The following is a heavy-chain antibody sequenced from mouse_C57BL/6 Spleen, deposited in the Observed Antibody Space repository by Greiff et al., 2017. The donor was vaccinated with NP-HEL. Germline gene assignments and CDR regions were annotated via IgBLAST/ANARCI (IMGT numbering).Heavy chain of an antibody. Sequence: QVQLKESGPGLVQPSQSLSISCTVSGFSLTSYGVHWVRQSPGKGLEWLGVICSGGSTNEKATVISRLSISKDNSKSQVYFRMNSLQADDTAIYYCARGSRECWFADWGQGTLVTVSA. CDR3: ARGSRECWFAD. J-gene: IGHJ3*01. D-gene: IGHD1-1*01. V-gene: IGHV2-2*01. CDR2: ICSGGST. CDR1: GFSLTSYG.